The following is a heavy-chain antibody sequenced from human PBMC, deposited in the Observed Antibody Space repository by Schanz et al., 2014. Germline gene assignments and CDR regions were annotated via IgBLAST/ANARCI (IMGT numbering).Heavy chain of an antibody. Sequence: VQLVESGGGVVQPGRSLRLSCVASGITLSGYGLHWVRQAPGKGLEWVANIKQDGSEKYYVDSVKGRFTISRDNAKNSLYLQMNSLTAEDTAVYYCARGVRIDYWGQGTLVTVSA. CDR3: ARGVRIDY. J-gene: IGHJ4*02. CDR2: IKQDGSEK. V-gene: IGHV3-7*01. CDR1: GITLSGYG. D-gene: IGHD3-3*01.